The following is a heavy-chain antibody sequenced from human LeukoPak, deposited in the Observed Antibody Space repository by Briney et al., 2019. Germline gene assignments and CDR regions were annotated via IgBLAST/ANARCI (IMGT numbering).Heavy chain of an antibody. D-gene: IGHD6-19*01. J-gene: IGHJ6*02. CDR2: ISYDGTNK. Sequence: GRSLRLSCAASGFTFSSFAMHWVRQAPDKGLEWVAVISYDGTNKDYADSVKGRFTMSRDNSKNTLYLQMNSLRLEDMALYYCARDGNSGWYTGENYYYYGMDVWGQGTTVTVSS. V-gene: IGHV3-30-3*01. CDR1: GFTFSSFA. CDR3: ARDGNSGWYTGENYYYYGMDV.